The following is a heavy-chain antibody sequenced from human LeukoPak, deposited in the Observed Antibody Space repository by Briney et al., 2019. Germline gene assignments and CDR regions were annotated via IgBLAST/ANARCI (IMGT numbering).Heavy chain of an antibody. V-gene: IGHV4-59*08. CDR1: GGSISSYY. D-gene: IGHD6-19*01. CDR2: IYYSGST. Sequence: SETLSLTCTVSGGSISSYYWSWIRQPPGKGLEWIGYIYYSGSTNYNPSLKSRVTISVDTSKNQFSLKLGSVTAADTAVYYCARTPKAGSSGWYNLIYFDYWGQGTLVTVSS. J-gene: IGHJ4*02. CDR3: ARTPKAGSSGWYNLIYFDY.